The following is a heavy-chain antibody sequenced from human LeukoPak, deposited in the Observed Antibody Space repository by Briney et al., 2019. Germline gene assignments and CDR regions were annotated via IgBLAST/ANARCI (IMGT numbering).Heavy chain of an antibody. CDR3: ARASVFSPTGYPYYFDY. CDR1: GGTFSSYA. CDR2: IIPIFGTA. J-gene: IGHJ4*02. V-gene: IGHV1-69*05. Sequence: GASVKVSCKASGGTFSSYAISWVRQAPGQGLEWMGGIIPIFGTANYAQKFQGRVTITTDESTSTAYMELSSLRSEDTAVYYCARASVFSPTGYPYYFDYWGQRTLVTVSS. D-gene: IGHD3-9*01.